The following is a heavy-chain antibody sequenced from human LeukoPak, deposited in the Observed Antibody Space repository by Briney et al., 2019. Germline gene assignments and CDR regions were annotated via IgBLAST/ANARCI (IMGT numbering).Heavy chain of an antibody. CDR1: GFTFSSYA. V-gene: IGHV3-30-3*01. Sequence: GGSLRLSCAASGFTFSSYAMHWVRQAPGKGLEWVAVISYDGSNKYYADSVKGRFTISRDNSKNTLYLQMNSLRAEDTAVYYCARDYYDSSGYYYEGGRFDYWGQGTLVTVSS. J-gene: IGHJ4*02. CDR3: ARDYYDSSGYYYEGGRFDY. D-gene: IGHD3-22*01. CDR2: ISYDGSNK.